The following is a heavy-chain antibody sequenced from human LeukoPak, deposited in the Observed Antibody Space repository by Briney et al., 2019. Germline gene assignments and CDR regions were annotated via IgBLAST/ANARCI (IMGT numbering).Heavy chain of an antibody. D-gene: IGHD6-19*01. J-gene: IGHJ4*02. V-gene: IGHV3-66*01. Sequence: TGGSLRLSCAASGFTVSSNYMSWVRQAPGKGLEWVSVIYSGGSTYYADSVKGRFTISRDNSKNTLYLQMNSLRAEDTAVYYCARDSSGWYASPSFDYWGQGTLVTVSS. CDR2: IYSGGST. CDR3: ARDSSGWYASPSFDY. CDR1: GFTVSSNY.